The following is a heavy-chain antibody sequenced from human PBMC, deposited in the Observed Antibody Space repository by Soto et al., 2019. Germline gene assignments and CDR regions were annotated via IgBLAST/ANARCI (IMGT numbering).Heavy chain of an antibody. CDR3: AKTPYSSGWYCDY. V-gene: IGHV3-64*04. CDR2: ISTNGGST. D-gene: IGHD6-19*01. Sequence: GGSLRLSCSASGFTFSIYAMHWVRQAPGKGLEYVSSISTNGGSTDYADSVKGRFTISRDNSKNTVYLQMNSLRAEDTAVYYCAKTPYSSGWYCDYWGQGTLVTVSS. J-gene: IGHJ4*02. CDR1: GFTFSIYA.